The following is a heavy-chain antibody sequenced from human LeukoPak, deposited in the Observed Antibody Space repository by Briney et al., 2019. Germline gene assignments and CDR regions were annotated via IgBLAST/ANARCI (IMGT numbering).Heavy chain of an antibody. D-gene: IGHD5-18*01. CDR2: IYHSGST. CDR3: ARTQLAYYYYYMDV. V-gene: IGHV4-38-2*01. Sequence: PSETLSLTCAVFGSSISSGYYWGWIRQPPGKGLEWIGSIYHSGSTYYNPSLKSRVTILVDTSKNQFSLKLSSVTAADTAVYYCARTQLAYYYYYMDVWGKGTSVTVSS. J-gene: IGHJ6*03. CDR1: GSSISSGYY.